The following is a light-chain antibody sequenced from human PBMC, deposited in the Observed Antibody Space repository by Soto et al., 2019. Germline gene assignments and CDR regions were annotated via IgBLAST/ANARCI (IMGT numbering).Light chain of an antibody. Sequence: EIVLTQSPGTLSLSPGERATLSCRASQSVSSSYLAWYQQKPGQAPRLLIYGASSRATGIPDRFCGSGSGPVFTLTISSLEPEDFAVYYCQQYPGYTFGQGTKLEIK. CDR3: QQYPGYT. CDR2: GAS. V-gene: IGKV3-20*01. J-gene: IGKJ2*01. CDR1: QSVSSSY.